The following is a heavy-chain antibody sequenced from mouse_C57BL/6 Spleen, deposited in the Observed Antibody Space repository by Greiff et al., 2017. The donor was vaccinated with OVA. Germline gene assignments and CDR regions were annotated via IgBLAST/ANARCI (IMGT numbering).Heavy chain of an antibody. CDR2: ISYDGSN. CDR3: ARGGTGGSSLDY. CDR1: GYSITSGYY. D-gene: IGHD1-1*01. Sequence: VQLQQSGPGLVKPSQSLSLTCSVTGYSITSGYYWNWIRQFPGNKLEWMGYISYDGSNNYNPSLKNRISITRDTSKNQFFLKLNSVTTEDTATYDCARGGTGGSSLDYWGQGTTLTVSS. J-gene: IGHJ2*01. V-gene: IGHV3-6*01.